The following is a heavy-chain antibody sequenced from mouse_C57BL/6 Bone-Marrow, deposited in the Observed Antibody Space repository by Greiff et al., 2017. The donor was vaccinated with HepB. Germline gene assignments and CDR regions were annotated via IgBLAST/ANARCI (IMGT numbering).Heavy chain of an antibody. D-gene: IGHD1-1*01. CDR1: GYTFTDYY. CDR3: ASPHGGSSYEFAY. J-gene: IGHJ3*01. CDR2: INPNNGGT. Sequence: EVKLMESGPELVKPGASVKISCKASGYTFTDYYMNWVKQSHGKSLEWIGDINPNNGGTSYNQKFKGKATLTVDKSSSTAYMELRSLTSEDSAVYYCASPHGGSSYEFAYWGQGTLVTVSA. V-gene: IGHV1-26*01.